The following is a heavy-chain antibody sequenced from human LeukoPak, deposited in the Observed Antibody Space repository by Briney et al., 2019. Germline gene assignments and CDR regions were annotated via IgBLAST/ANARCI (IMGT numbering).Heavy chain of an antibody. Sequence: SETLSLTCAVYGGPFSGYYWSWIRQPPGKGLEWIGEINHSGSTNYNPSLKSRVTISVDTSKNQFSLKLSSVTAADTAVYYCAREAAGRDYWGQGTLVTVSS. CDR1: GGPFSGYY. J-gene: IGHJ4*02. D-gene: IGHD6-13*01. V-gene: IGHV4-34*01. CDR3: AREAAGRDY. CDR2: INHSGST.